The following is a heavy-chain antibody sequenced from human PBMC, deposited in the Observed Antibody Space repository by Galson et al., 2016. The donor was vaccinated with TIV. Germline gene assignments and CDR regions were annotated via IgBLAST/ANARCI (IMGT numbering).Heavy chain of an antibody. J-gene: IGHJ4*02. Sequence: SLRLSCAASGFAVSSYEMTWVRQAPGKGLEWLSYIGRGANFRDYSAPVKGRFTVSEDNAKNSLYLQMSSLRAEDAGVYYCARDGGHAWEYDCWGQGTLVTVSP. CDR3: ARDGGHAWEYDC. CDR1: GFAVSSYE. CDR2: IGRGANFR. V-gene: IGHV3-48*03. D-gene: IGHD1-26*01.